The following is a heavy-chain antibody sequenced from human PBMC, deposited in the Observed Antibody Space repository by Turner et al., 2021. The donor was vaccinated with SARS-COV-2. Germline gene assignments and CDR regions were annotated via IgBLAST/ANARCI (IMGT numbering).Heavy chain of an antibody. CDR3: ATNSPTNAFDI. Sequence: QVQRVEYGGGVVTPGRPVRLSCAASGFTFSGYAMHWVRQAPGKGLEWVAVISFDGTNKFYADSVKGRFTISRDNSKNTLYLQMNSLRTEDTAVYYCATNSPTNAFDIWGQGTMVTVSS. V-gene: IGHV3-30*03. J-gene: IGHJ3*02. D-gene: IGHD1-1*01. CDR2: ISFDGTNK. CDR1: GFTFSGYA.